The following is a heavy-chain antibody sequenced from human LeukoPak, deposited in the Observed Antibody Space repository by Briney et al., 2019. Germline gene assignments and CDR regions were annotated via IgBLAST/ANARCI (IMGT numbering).Heavy chain of an antibody. CDR2: MRYDGSQI. J-gene: IGHJ6*03. CDR3: ARDPERWLQIVYMDV. V-gene: IGHV3-30*02. Sequence: PGGSLRLSCVASGFSFKDHGMHWVRQAPGKGLEWVAFMRYDGSQILYTDSVKGRFIISRDNSKSTLHLQIDRLRVDDTAVYYCARDPERWLQIVYMDVWGKGTTVTVSS. CDR1: GFSFKDHG. D-gene: IGHD5-24*01.